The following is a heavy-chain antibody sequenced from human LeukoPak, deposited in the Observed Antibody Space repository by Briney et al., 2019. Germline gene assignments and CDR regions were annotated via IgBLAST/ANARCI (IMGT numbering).Heavy chain of an antibody. Sequence: SLRLSCAASGFTFDDYAMHWVRQAPGKGLEWVSGISWNSGSIGYADSVKGRFTISRDNAKNSLYLQMNSLRAEDTALYYCAKDSGYSYVNWGQGTLVTVSS. CDR2: ISWNSGSI. D-gene: IGHD5-18*01. CDR3: AKDSGYSYVN. J-gene: IGHJ4*02. V-gene: IGHV3-9*01. CDR1: GFTFDDYA.